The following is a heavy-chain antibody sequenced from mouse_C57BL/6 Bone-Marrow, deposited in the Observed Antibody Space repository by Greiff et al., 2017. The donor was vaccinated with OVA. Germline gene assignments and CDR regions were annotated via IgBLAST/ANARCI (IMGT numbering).Heavy chain of an antibody. V-gene: IGHV5-17*01. D-gene: IGHD4-1*01. CDR3: ARSTGTGGAMDY. J-gene: IGHJ4*01. CDR2: ISSGSSTI. CDR1: GFTFSDYG. Sequence: EVQLQQSGGGLVKPGGSLKLSCAASGFTFSDYGMHWVRQAPEKGLEWVAYISSGSSTIYYADTVKGRFTISRDNAKNTLFLQMTSLRSEDTAMYYCARSTGTGGAMDYWGQGTSVTVSS.